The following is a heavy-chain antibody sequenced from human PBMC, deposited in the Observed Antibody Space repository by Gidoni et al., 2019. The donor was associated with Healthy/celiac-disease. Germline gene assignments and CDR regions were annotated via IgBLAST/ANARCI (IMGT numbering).Heavy chain of an antibody. CDR1: GFSLSTSGMR. D-gene: IGHD3-22*01. CDR3: ARIAYYYDSSGYYDY. V-gene: IGHV2-70*04. Sequence: QVTLKESGPALVKPTQTLTLTCTFSGFSLSTSGMRVSWIRQPPGKALEWLARIDWDDDKFYSTSLKTRLTISKDTSKNQVVLTMTNMDPVDTATYYCARIAYYYDSSGYYDYWGQGTLVTVSS. CDR2: IDWDDDK. J-gene: IGHJ4*02.